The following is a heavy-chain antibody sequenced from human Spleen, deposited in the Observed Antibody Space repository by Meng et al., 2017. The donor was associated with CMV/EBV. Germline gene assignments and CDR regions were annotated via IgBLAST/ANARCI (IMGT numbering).Heavy chain of an antibody. D-gene: IGHD2-8*01. CDR1: GYTFTGYW. CDR3: ARGYCASDNCPPKA. J-gene: IGHJ5*02. CDR2: LYAGDSDP. Sequence: GGSLRLSCKASGYTFTGYWIGWVRQMPGKGLEWMAVLYAGDSDPIYSPSFQGQVTISVDKSITTAYLQWSSLRPSDSAIYYCARGYCASDNCPPKAWGQGTLVTVSS. V-gene: IGHV5-51*01.